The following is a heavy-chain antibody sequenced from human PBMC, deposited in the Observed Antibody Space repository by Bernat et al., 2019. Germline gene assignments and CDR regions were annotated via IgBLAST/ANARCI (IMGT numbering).Heavy chain of an antibody. CDR3: VRDPNRKLDY. V-gene: IGHV3-74*01. CDR1: GFTFSAYW. D-gene: IGHD1-1*01. Sequence: EVQLAESAGGLVHPGGSLRLSCAASGFTFSAYWMDWVRQAPGKGPVWVSRINIDGTTTNYADSVTGRFTMSRDNAKNTVSLQMNSLRAEDTAVYNCVRDPNRKLDYWGQGPQVTVSP. J-gene: IGHJ4*02. CDR2: INIDGTTT.